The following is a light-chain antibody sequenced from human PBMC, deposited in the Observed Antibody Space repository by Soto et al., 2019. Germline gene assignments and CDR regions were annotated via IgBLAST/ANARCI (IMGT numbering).Light chain of an antibody. Sequence: QSALTQPPSVSGSPGQSVTISCTGTSSDVGSYNRVSWFQQPPGTAPKLIIYEVTKRPSGVPDRFSASKSGNTASLTISALQAEDEGDYYCVSFRTTSPVVFGGGTRSPS. V-gene: IGLV2-18*02. CDR1: SSDVGSYNR. J-gene: IGLJ3*02. CDR2: EVT. CDR3: VSFRTTSPVV.